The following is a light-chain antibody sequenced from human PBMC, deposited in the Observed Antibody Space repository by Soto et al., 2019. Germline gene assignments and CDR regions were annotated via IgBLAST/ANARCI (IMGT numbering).Light chain of an antibody. V-gene: IGLV2-14*01. J-gene: IGLJ1*01. CDR2: DVS. CDR3: SSYTSSSTNV. CDR1: SSDVGGYNY. Sequence: QSVLTQPASVSGSPGQSITISCTGTSSDVGGYNYVSWYQQHPGKAPKVMIYDVSKRPSGVSNRFSGSKSGNTASLTISGLQAEDEADYYCSSYTSSSTNVFGTGNKVTVL.